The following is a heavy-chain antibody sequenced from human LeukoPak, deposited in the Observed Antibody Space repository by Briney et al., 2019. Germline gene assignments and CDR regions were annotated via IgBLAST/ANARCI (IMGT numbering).Heavy chain of an antibody. Sequence: PSETLSLTCTVSGGSISSYYWSWIRQPAGKGLEWIGRIYTSGSTNYNPSLKSRVTMSVDTSKNQFSLKLSSVTAADTAVYYCARGGYYYGSGSYPNAYYFDYWGQGALVTVSS. V-gene: IGHV4-4*07. CDR2: IYTSGST. CDR3: ARGGYYYGSGSYPNAYYFDY. CDR1: GGSISSYY. D-gene: IGHD3-10*01. J-gene: IGHJ4*02.